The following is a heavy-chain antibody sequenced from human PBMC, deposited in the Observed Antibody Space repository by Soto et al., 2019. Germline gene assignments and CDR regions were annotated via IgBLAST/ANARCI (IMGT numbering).Heavy chain of an antibody. CDR1: GYTFTRHG. CDR3: AREGGIGWLGIDN. CDR2: ISTYNVNT. D-gene: IGHD6-19*01. V-gene: IGHV1-18*01. J-gene: IGHJ4*02. Sequence: QVQLVQSGPEVKKPGASVKVSCKASGYTFTRHGFSWVRQAPGQGLEWMGWISTYNVNTHYAQKFQGRVTMTADTSANTVYMELTSLRPDDTAIYYCAREGGIGWLGIDNWGQGTLVTVSS.